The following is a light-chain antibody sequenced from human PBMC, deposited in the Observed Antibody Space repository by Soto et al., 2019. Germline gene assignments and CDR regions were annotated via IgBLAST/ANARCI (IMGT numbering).Light chain of an antibody. Sequence: DIQMTQSPSTLSASVGDRVTITCRASQSISSWLDWYQQKARKAPKLLIYDASSLECGVPSRFNGSGSGTEFTLTISSLQPDYFALYYYQQYDTYPAFGPGTKVDV. CDR1: QSISSW. V-gene: IGKV1-5*01. CDR2: DAS. CDR3: QQYDTYPA. J-gene: IGKJ3*01.